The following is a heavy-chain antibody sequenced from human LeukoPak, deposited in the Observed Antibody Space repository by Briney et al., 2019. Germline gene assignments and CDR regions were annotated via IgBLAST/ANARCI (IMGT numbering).Heavy chain of an antibody. J-gene: IGHJ4*02. CDR1: GGSISSGDYS. D-gene: IGHD5-18*01. Sequence: ASETLSLTCTVSGGSISSGDYSWSWIRQPPGKGLEWIGYIYYSGSTYYNPSLKSRVTISVDTSKNQFSLKLSSVTAADTAVYYCARGKPQKRGYSYGPGGFDYWGQGTLVTVSS. V-gene: IGHV4-30-4*01. CDR3: ARGKPQKRGYSYGPGGFDY. CDR2: IYYSGST.